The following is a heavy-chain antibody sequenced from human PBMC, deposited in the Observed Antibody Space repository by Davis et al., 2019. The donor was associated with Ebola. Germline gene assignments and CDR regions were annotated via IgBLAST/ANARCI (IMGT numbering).Heavy chain of an antibody. CDR3: ARDRGIDRSYYYYYGFDV. V-gene: IGHV4-59*01. Sequence: MPSETLSLTCTVSGGSISSYYWSWIRQPPGKGLEWIGYIDYRGSTNYNPSLKSRVTISVDTSKNQFSLKLGSVTAADTAVYYCARDRGIDRSYYYYYGFDVWGQGTTVTVSS. J-gene: IGHJ6*02. CDR1: GGSISSYY. CDR2: IDYRGST. D-gene: IGHD6-13*01.